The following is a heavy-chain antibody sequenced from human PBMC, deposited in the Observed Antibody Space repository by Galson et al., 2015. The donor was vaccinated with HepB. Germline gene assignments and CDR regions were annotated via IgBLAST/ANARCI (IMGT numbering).Heavy chain of an antibody. CDR2: TYYRSKWYN. CDR3: ARGEYNWNYVGEAHYYYYYGMDV. V-gene: IGHV6-1*01. Sequence: CAISGDSVSSNSAAWNWIRQSPSRGLEWLGRTYYRSKWYNDYAVSVKSRITINPDTSKNQFSLQLNSVTPEDTAVYYCARGEYNWNYVGEAHYYYYYGMDVWGQGTTVTVSS. J-gene: IGHJ6*02. D-gene: IGHD1-7*01. CDR1: GDSVSSNSAA.